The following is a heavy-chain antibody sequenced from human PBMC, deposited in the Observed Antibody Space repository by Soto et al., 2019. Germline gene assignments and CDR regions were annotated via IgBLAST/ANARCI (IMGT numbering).Heavy chain of an antibody. J-gene: IGHJ4*02. Sequence: SETLSLTCAVYGGSFSGYCWTWIRQPAGKGLEWVGEINQSGSSNSNPSLKSRVTISVDTSKNQFSLKLGSVTAADAAAYHCARGISMTVEVQRDAPDKYSCDSWGQGTLVTVS. V-gene: IGHV4-34*01. D-gene: IGHD3-22*01. CDR3: ARGISMTVEVQRDAPDKYSCDS. CDR2: INQSGSS. CDR1: GGSFSGYC.